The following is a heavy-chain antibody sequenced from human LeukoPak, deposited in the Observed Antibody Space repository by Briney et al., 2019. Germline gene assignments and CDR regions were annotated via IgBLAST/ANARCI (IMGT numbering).Heavy chain of an antibody. J-gene: IGHJ4*02. CDR2: IYSSGST. V-gene: IGHV4-4*09. Sequence: SETLSLTCNVSNGSISSYYWSWIRQPPGKGLEWIGYIYSSGSTDYNPSLKSRVTMSVDTSKNQFSLKVNSVTAADTAMYYCARNMRGSYYELGYWGQGTLVTVSS. CDR3: ARNMRGSYYELGY. D-gene: IGHD1-26*01. CDR1: NGSISSYY.